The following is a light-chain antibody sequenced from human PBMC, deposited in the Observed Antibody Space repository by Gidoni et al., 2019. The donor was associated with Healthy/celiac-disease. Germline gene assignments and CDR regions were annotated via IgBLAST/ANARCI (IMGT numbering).Light chain of an antibody. V-gene: IGKV3-15*01. Sequence: EIVMTQSPATLSVSPGERATLSCRASQSVSSNLAWYQQKPGQAPRLLIYGASTRAAGIPARFSGSGSGTEFTLTVSSLQYEDFAVYYCQQYKNRPRTFGQGTRVEIK. J-gene: IGKJ1*01. CDR3: QQYKNRPRT. CDR1: QSVSSN. CDR2: GAS.